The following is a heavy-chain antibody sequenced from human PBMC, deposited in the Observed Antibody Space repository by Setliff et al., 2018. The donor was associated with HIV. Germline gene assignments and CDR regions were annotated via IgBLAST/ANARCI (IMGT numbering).Heavy chain of an antibody. Sequence: GASVKVSCKISGYTLTEVSMHWVRQAPGKGLEWMGYFDPQDGKTIYAPKVHDRITLTMDISTTTAHLQLRSLRSDDTAVYFCAREVPSNTGSYYKKYWGQGTLVTVSS. CDR3: AREVPSNTGSYYKKY. J-gene: IGHJ4*02. V-gene: IGHV1-24*01. D-gene: IGHD3-10*01. CDR2: FDPQDGKT. CDR1: GYTLTEVS.